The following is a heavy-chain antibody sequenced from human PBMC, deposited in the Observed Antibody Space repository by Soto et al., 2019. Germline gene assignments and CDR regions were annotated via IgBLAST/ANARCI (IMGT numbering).Heavy chain of an antibody. Sequence: GGSLQISRKGFGNSFYTDWYGWVRHIAGKGLEWMGRIDPSDSYTNYSPSFQGHVTISADKSISTAYLQWSSLKASDTAMYYCARHIGTYDSSGYYVWGQGTLVTVSS. V-gene: IGHV5-10-1*01. J-gene: IGHJ4*02. D-gene: IGHD3-22*01. CDR2: IDPSDSYT. CDR1: GNSFYTDW. CDR3: ARHIGTYDSSGYYV.